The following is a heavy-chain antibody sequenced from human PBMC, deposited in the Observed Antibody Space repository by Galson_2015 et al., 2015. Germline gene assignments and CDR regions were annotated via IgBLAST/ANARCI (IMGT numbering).Heavy chain of an antibody. V-gene: IGHV3-7*01. J-gene: IGHJ4*02. Sequence: SLRLSCAASGFTFSSYWMSWVRQAPGKGLEWVANIKQDGSEKYYVDSVRGRFTISRDNAKRSLYLQMNSLRAEDTAVYYCVRDMDTDRFDYWGQGTLVTVSS. CDR1: GFTFSSYW. D-gene: IGHD5-18*01. CDR2: IKQDGSEK. CDR3: VRDMDTDRFDY.